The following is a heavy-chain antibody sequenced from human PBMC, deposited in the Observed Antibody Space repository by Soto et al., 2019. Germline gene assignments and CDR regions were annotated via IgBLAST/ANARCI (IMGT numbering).Heavy chain of an antibody. J-gene: IGHJ4*02. CDR2: MNQDGSEK. V-gene: IGHV3-7*03. D-gene: IGHD5-18*01. CDR1: GFTFSNYW. CDR3: ARDGHGYSTFDY. Sequence: EVQLVESGGGLVQRGGSLRLSCVASGFTFSNYWMSWVRQAPGKGLEWVANMNQDGSEKNYVDSVKGRFTISRDNAKNSLYLQMNSLRTEDTAVYYCARDGHGYSTFDYWGQGTLVPVSS.